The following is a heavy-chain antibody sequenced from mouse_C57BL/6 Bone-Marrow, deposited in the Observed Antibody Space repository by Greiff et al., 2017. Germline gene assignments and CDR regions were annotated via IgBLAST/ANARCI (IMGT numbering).Heavy chain of an antibody. CDR2: ISNLAYSI. Sequence: EVQLVESGGGLVQPGGSLKLSCAASGFTFSDYGMAWVRQAPRQGPEWVAFISNLAYSIYYADTVTGRFTISRENAKNTLYLEMSSLRSEDTAMYYCARQGWLLHAMDYWGQGTSVTVSS. D-gene: IGHD2-3*01. J-gene: IGHJ4*01. CDR3: ARQGWLLHAMDY. CDR1: GFTFSDYG. V-gene: IGHV5-15*01.